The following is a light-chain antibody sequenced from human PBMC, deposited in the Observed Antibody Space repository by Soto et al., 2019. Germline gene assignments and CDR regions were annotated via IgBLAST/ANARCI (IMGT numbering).Light chain of an antibody. J-gene: IGLJ7*01. CDR3: GSYRTSSRVV. V-gene: IGLV2-14*01. Sequence: QSVLTQPASVSGSPGQSITISCTGTNSDVGGYNYVSWYQQHPGKAPKLIIYEVSNRPSGVSNRFSGSKSGDTASLTISGLQAGDEADYYCGSYRTSSRVVFGGGTQLTVL. CDR1: NSDVGGYNY. CDR2: EVS.